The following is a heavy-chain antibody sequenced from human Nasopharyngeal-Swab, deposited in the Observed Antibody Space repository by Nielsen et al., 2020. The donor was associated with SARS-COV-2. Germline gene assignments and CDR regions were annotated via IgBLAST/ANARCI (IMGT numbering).Heavy chain of an antibody. CDR3: ARDASVLLSEYYFDY. V-gene: IGHV1-46*01. D-gene: IGHD3-10*01. Sequence: ASVKVSCKASGYTFTSYYMHWVRQAPGQGLEWMGIINPSGGSTSYAQKFQGRVTMTRDTSTSTVYMELSSLRSDDTAVYYCARDASVLLSEYYFDYWGQGTLVTVSS. J-gene: IGHJ4*02. CDR2: INPSGGST. CDR1: GYTFTSYY.